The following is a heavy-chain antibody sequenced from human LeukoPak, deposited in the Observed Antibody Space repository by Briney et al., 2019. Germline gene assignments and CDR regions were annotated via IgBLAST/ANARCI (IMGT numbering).Heavy chain of an antibody. CDR3: AKTQPVLRFLEWPYYFDY. CDR1: GFTFSSYA. V-gene: IGHV3-23*01. CDR2: ISGSGGST. J-gene: IGHJ4*02. Sequence: QTGGSLRLSCAASGFTFSSYAMSWVRQAPGKGLEWVSAISGSGGSTYYADSVKGRFTISRDNSKNTLYLQMNSLRAEDTAVYYCAKTQPVLRFLEWPYYFDYWGQGTLVTVSS. D-gene: IGHD3-3*01.